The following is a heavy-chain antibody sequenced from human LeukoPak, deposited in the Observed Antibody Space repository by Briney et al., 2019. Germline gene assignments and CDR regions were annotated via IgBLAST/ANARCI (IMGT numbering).Heavy chain of an antibody. V-gene: IGHV1-18*01. D-gene: IGHD6-13*01. CDR1: GYTFTSYG. J-gene: IGHJ4*02. Sequence: WASVKVSCKASGYTFTSYGISWVRQAPGQGLEWMGWISAYNGNTNYAQKLQGRVTMTTDTSTSTAYMELRSLRSDDTAVYYCARDPLYSSSWYVVPDYWGQGTLVTVSS. CDR2: ISAYNGNT. CDR3: ARDPLYSSSWYVVPDY.